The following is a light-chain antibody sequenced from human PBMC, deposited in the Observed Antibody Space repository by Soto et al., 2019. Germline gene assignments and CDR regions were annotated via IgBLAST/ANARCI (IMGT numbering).Light chain of an antibody. CDR1: QSVSSPY. CDR2: GAS. Sequence: EVVLTQSPVTLSLSPGERATLSCRASQSVSSPYLAWYQQKPGQPPRLLIYGASSRATDIPDRFIGSGSGTEFNLTIARLAPEDFAKYYCQQYGSSPFTFGPGTKVDI. V-gene: IGKV3-20*01. CDR3: QQYGSSPFT. J-gene: IGKJ3*01.